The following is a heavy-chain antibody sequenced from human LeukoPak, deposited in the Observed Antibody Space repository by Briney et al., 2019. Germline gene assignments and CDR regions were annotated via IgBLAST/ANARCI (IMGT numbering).Heavy chain of an antibody. CDR1: GFTFSSYW. Sequence: PGGSLRLSCAASGFTFSSYWMHWVRQASGKGLVWVSRINSDGSSTSYADSVKGRFTISRDNSRNTLYLQLNSLRAEDTAVYYCAKSPYYDASGYNREYYFDCWGQGTLVTVSS. D-gene: IGHD3-22*01. V-gene: IGHV3-74*01. J-gene: IGHJ4*02. CDR2: INSDGSST. CDR3: AKSPYYDASGYNREYYFDC.